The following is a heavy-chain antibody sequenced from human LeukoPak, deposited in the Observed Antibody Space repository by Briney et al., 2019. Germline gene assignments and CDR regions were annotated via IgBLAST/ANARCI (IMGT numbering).Heavy chain of an antibody. D-gene: IGHD5-12*01. Sequence: GGSLRLSCAASGFTFSSYVMSWVRQSPGKGLECVSGISGSGGTTYYADSVKGRFTISRDNSKNTLYLQMNSLRVEDTAVYYCAKGERAYSGYDVGDHWGQGTPVTVSS. CDR3: AKGERAYSGYDVGDH. CDR1: GFTFSSYV. V-gene: IGHV3-23*01. J-gene: IGHJ5*02. CDR2: ISGSGGTT.